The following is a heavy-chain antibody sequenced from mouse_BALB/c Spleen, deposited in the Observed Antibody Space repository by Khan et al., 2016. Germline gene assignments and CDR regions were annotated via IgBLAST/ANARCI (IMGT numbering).Heavy chain of an antibody. D-gene: IGHD2-1*01. CDR2: ISTGDST. CDR1: GFTFRNYA. V-gene: IGHV5-6-5*01. Sequence: EVELVESGGGLVKPGGSLKLSCAASGFTFRNYALSWVRQTPEKRLEWVASISTGDSTYFGAGGKGRFTISRGNARNSLYLQMSSLRSEDTAMFYCAREDNGNYGDYFDYWGQGTTLTVSS. J-gene: IGHJ2*01. CDR3: AREDNGNYGDYFDY.